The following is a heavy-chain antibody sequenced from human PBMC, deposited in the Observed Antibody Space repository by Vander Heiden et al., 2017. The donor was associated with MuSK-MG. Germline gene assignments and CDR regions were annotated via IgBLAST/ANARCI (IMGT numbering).Heavy chain of an antibody. CDR3: ATFRDAFDI. D-gene: IGHD3-3*02. J-gene: IGHJ3*02. CDR1: GLTFSTYT. CDR2: ISSSSSYI. V-gene: IGHV3-21*03. Sequence: EVQLVESGGGLVKPGGSLRLSCAASGLTFSTYTMNWVRQAPGKGLEWVSSISSSSSYIYYSDSVKGRFTISRDNAKNALYLQMNSLRAEDTAVYYCATFRDAFDIWGQGTMVTVSS.